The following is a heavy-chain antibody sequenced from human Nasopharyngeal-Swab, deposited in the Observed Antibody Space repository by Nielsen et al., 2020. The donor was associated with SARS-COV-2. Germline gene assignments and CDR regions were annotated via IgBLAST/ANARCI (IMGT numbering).Heavy chain of an antibody. Sequence: GESLKISCAASGFTFSSYSMNWVRQAPGKGLEWVSYISSSSSTIYYADSVKGRFTISRDNAKNSLYLQMNSLRAEDTAVYYCTRAGNFRHDYWGQGTLVTVSS. D-gene: IGHD4-23*01. CDR2: ISSSSSTI. V-gene: IGHV3-48*04. CDR3: TRAGNFRHDY. J-gene: IGHJ4*02. CDR1: GFTFSSYS.